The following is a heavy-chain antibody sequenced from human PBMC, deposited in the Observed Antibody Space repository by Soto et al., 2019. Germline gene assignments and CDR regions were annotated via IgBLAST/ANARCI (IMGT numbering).Heavy chain of an antibody. D-gene: IGHD4-17*01. J-gene: IGHJ5*02. CDR3: ARDSYGHYGGWFDP. CDR1: GYTFTSYG. CDR2: ISAYNGNT. V-gene: IGHV1-18*01. Sequence: EASVKVSCKASGYTFTSYGISWVRQAPGQGLEWMGWISAYNGNTNYAQKLQGRVTMTTDTSTSTAYMELRSLRSDDTAVYYCARDSYGHYGGWFDPWGQGTLVTVSS.